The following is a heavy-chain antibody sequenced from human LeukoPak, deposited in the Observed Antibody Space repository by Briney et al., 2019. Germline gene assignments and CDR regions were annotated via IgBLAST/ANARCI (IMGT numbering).Heavy chain of an antibody. CDR3: ARANGDYGRFDY. Sequence: SETLSLTCTVSGGSISSGDYYWSWIRQPPGKGLEWIGYIYDSGSTYYNPSLKSRVTISVDTSKNQFSLKLSSVTAADTAVYYCARANGDYGRFDYWGQGTLVTVSS. D-gene: IGHD4-17*01. CDR1: GGSISSGDYY. J-gene: IGHJ4*02. CDR2: IYDSGST. V-gene: IGHV4-30-4*01.